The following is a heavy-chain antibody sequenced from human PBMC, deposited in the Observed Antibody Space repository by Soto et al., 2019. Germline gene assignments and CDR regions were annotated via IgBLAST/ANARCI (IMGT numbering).Heavy chain of an antibody. CDR3: ARPLYSGYDLDAFDI. V-gene: IGHV4-59*08. CDR1: GGSISSYY. J-gene: IGHJ3*02. CDR2: IYYSGST. D-gene: IGHD5-12*01. Sequence: SETLSLTCTVSGGSISSYYWSWIRQPPGKGLEWIGYIYYSGSTNYNPSLKSRVTISVDTSKNQFSLKLSSVTAADTAVYYCARPLYSGYDLDAFDIWGQGTMVTVSS.